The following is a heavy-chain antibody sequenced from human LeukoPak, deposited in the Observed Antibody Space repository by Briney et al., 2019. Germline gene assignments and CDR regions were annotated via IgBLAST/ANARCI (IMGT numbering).Heavy chain of an antibody. J-gene: IGHJ6*02. CDR3: AKVSGSYYLFRRTEYYYYGMDV. Sequence: HGESLKISCKGSGYSFTSYWIGWVRQMPGKGLEWMGIIYPGDSDTRYSPSFQGQVTISADKSISTAYLQWSSLKASDTAMYYCAKVSGSYYLFRRTEYYYYGMDVWGQGTTVTVSS. V-gene: IGHV5-51*01. CDR1: GYSFTSYW. CDR2: IYPGDSDT. D-gene: IGHD3-10*01.